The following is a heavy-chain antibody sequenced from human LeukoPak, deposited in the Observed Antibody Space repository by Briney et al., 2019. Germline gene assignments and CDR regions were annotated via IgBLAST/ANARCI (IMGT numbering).Heavy chain of an antibody. V-gene: IGHV3-30*03. CDR2: ISYDGSNK. Sequence: GGSLRLSCAASGFTFSSYGMHWVRQAPGKGLEWVAVISYDGSNKYYADSVKGRFTISRDNSKNTLYLQMNSLRAEDTAVYYCARVKGSSVGTYYYYYYMDVWGKGTTVTVSS. CDR1: GFTFSSYG. CDR3: ARVKGSSVGTYYYYYYMDV. D-gene: IGHD6-13*01. J-gene: IGHJ6*03.